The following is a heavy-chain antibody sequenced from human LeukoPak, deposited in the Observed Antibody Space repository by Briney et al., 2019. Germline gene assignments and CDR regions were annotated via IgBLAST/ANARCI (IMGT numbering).Heavy chain of an antibody. V-gene: IGHV3-9*03. D-gene: IGHD6-6*01. Sequence: PGRSLRLSCAASGFTFDDYAMHWVRQAPGKGLEWVSGVSWNSGSIGYADSVKGRFTISRDNAKNSLYLQMNSLRAEDMALYYCAKVAARRSYYYYMDVWGKGTTVTVSS. J-gene: IGHJ6*03. CDR3: AKVAARRSYYYYMDV. CDR1: GFTFDDYA. CDR2: VSWNSGSI.